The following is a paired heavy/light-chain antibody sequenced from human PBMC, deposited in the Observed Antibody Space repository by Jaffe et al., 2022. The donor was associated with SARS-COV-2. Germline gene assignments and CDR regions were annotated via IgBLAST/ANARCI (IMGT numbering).Light chain of an antibody. Sequence: EIVLTQSPATLSLSPGERATLSCGASQSVGSNSLAWYQHRPGLAPRLLIYDASSRATGIPDRFSGSGSGTDFTLTISRLEPEDFAVYFCHQYGSAPRTFGGGTKVEIK. J-gene: IGKJ4*01. CDR2: DAS. V-gene: IGKV3D-20*01. CDR1: QSVGSNS. CDR3: HQYGSAPRT.
Heavy chain of an antibody. J-gene: IGHJ5*01. CDR1: GYTFTGYR. CDR2: IAAGNGDT. V-gene: IGHV1-3*01. D-gene: IGHD1-26*01. Sequence: QVQLVQSGAEVKKPGASVKVSCKASGYTFTGYRMYWVRQVPGQRLEWMGWIAAGNGDTRYSQKFQDRVTITRDTSATTGYMELSSLRSEDTAVYFCARALSGRACDSWGHGTPVIVSS. CDR3: ARALSGRACDS.